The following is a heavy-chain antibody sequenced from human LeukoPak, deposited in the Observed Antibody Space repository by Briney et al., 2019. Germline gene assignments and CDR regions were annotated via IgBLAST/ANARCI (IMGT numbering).Heavy chain of an antibody. V-gene: IGHV4-39*07. D-gene: IGHD6-13*01. Sequence: WVRQAPGKGLEWIGSIYYSGSTYYNPSLKSRVTISVDTSKNQFSLKLSSVTAADTAVYYCAVRIAAAGNYFDYWGQGTLVTVSS. CDR2: IYYSGST. J-gene: IGHJ4*02. CDR3: AVRIAAAGNYFDY.